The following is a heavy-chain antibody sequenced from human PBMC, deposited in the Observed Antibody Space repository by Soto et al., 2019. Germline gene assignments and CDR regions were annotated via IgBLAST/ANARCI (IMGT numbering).Heavy chain of an antibody. V-gene: IGHV4-59*01. J-gene: IGHJ4*02. CDR3: ARAAAGKGGGFDY. CDR2: IYYSGST. Sequence: SETLSLTCTVSGGSISSYYWSWIRQPPGKGLEWIGYIYYSGSTNYNPSLKSRVTISVDTSKNQFSLKLSSVTAADTAVYYCARAAAGKGGGFDYWVQGTLVTVSS. CDR1: GGSISSYY. D-gene: IGHD6-13*01.